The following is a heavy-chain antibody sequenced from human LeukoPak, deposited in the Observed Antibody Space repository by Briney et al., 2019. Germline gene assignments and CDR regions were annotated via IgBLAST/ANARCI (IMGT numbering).Heavy chain of an antibody. CDR1: GGSISSSSYY. J-gene: IGHJ1*01. D-gene: IGHD2-15*01. Sequence: PSETLSLTCTVSGGSISSSSYYWGWIRQPPGKGLEWIGSIYYSGSTYYNPSLKSRVTISVDTSKNQFSLKLSSVTAADTAVYYCASGVVVAALQYFQHWGQGTLVTVSS. CDR2: IYYSGST. CDR3: ASGVVVAALQYFQH. V-gene: IGHV4-39*07.